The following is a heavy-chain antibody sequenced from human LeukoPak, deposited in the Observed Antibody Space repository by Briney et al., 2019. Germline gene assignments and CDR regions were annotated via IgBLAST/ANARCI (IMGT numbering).Heavy chain of an antibody. CDR2: IGTSSANT. J-gene: IGHJ3*01. Sequence: GSLRLSCAASGFTFSSFALSWIRQAPGKGLEWVSAIGTSSANTYYADSVKGRFTISRDNSQNTLYLQINNLRAEDTAVYYCARDPPVLRYFDWLPQRDAFDVWGQGTMVTVSS. V-gene: IGHV3-23*01. CDR3: ARDPPVLRYFDWLPQRDAFDV. D-gene: IGHD3-9*01. CDR1: GFTFSSFA.